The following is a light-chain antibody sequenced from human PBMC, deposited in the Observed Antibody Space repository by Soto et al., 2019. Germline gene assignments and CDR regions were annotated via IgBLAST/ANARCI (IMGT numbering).Light chain of an antibody. J-gene: IGKJ1*01. V-gene: IGKV3-20*01. CDR1: QSVSNNY. CDR3: QQYSNSPRT. CDR2: GAS. Sequence: EIVLTQSPGTLSLSPGERATLPCRASQSVSNNYLAWYQQKPGQAPRLLIYGASSRATGIPDRFSGSGSGTDFTLTISRLEPEDFAVYYCQQYSNSPRTFGQGTKVDIK.